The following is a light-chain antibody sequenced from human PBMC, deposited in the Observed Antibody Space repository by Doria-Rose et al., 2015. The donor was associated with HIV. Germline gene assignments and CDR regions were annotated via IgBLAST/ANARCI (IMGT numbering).Light chain of an antibody. J-gene: IGLJ2*01. V-gene: IGLV2-23*02. CDR1: KSDVASFNL. Sequence: ASVSASPGQSIALSCTGTKSDVASFNLVSWSKLHPGKVPKLLIYDVNKWPSGVSSRFSGSKSGNTASPTISGLQPEDEADYYCCSCAASSTSLIFGGGTKLTVL. CDR2: DVN. CDR3: CSCAASSTSLI.